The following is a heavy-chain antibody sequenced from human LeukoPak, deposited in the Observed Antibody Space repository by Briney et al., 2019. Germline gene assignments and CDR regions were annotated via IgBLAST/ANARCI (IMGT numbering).Heavy chain of an antibody. CDR2: ISSSSSYI. J-gene: IGHJ4*02. D-gene: IGHD1-26*01. CDR1: GFTFSSYS. CDR3: ARDKIVGATIFDY. V-gene: IGHV3-21*01. Sequence: PGGSLRLSCAASGFTFSSYSMNWVRQAPGKGLEWVSSISSSSSYIYYADSVKGRFTISRDNAKNSLYLQMNCLRAEDTAVYYCARDKIVGATIFDYWGQGTPVTVSS.